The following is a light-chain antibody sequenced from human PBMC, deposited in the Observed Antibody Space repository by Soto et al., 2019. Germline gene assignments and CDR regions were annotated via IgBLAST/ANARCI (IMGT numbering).Light chain of an antibody. J-gene: IGLJ2*01. V-gene: IGLV2-8*01. CDR1: SSDIVDSNF. CDR3: ASSAASLVV. CDR2: EVT. Sequence: QSVLTQPPSASGSPEQSVTMTCTGTSSDIVDSNFVSWYQQHPGKAPRLIIYEVTKRPSGVSDRFSGSKSGNTASLTVSGLQAEDEADYYCASSAASLVVFGGGTKVTVL.